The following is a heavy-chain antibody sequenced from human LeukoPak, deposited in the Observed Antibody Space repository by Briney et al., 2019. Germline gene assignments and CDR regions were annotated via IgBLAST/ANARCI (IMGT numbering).Heavy chain of an antibody. V-gene: IGHV1-69*04. J-gene: IGHJ4*02. D-gene: IGHD3-10*01. CDR2: IIPILGIA. CDR1: GGTFSSYA. Sequence: ASVKVSCKASGGTFSSYAISWVRQAPGQGLEWMGRIIPILGIANYAQKFQGRVTITADKSTSTAYMELSSLRSEDTAVYYCARGGSGSYYYYFDYWGQGTLVTVSS. CDR3: ARGGSGSYYYYFDY.